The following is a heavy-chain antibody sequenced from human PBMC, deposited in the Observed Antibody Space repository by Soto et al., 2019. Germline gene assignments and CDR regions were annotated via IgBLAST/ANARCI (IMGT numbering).Heavy chain of an antibody. CDR3: ARLGYCSGGSCSRSDYYYYGMDV. CDR1: GFTFSSYG. J-gene: IGHJ6*02. V-gene: IGHV3-33*01. CDR2: IWYDGSNK. D-gene: IGHD2-15*01. Sequence: GGSLRLSCAASGFTFSSYGMHWVRQAPGKGLEWVAVIWYDGSNKYYADSVKGRFTISRDNSKNTLYLQMNSLRAEDTAVYYCARLGYCSGGSCSRSDYYYYGMDVWGQGTTVTVSS.